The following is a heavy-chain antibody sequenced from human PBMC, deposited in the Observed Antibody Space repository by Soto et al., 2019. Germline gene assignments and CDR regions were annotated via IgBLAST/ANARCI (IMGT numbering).Heavy chain of an antibody. V-gene: IGHV3-9*01. CDR1: GFTFDDYA. CDR2: ISWNSGSI. CDR3: AKALWSGYYPPNFDY. J-gene: IGHJ4*02. Sequence: SLRLSCAASGFTFDDYAMHWVRQAPGKGLERVSGISWNSGSIGYADSVKGRFTISRDNAKNSLYLQMNSLRAEDTALYYCAKALWSGYYPPNFDYWGQGTLVTVSS. D-gene: IGHD3-3*01.